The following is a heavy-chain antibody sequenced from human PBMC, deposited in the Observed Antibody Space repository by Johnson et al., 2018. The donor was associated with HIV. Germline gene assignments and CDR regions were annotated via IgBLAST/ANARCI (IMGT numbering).Heavy chain of an antibody. V-gene: IGHV3-30*18. CDR1: RFTFSSYG. J-gene: IGHJ3*01. CDR3: AKDGGRWSYSFDV. CDR2: ISYDGGNK. D-gene: IGHD3-16*01. Sequence: QMQLVESGGGVVQPGRSLRLSCAASRFTFSSYGMHWVRQAPGKGLEWVAVISYDGGNKYYADSVKGRFTVSRDNSKNTLYLQMNSLRGEDTAMYYCAKDGGRWSYSFDVWGQGTMVSVSS.